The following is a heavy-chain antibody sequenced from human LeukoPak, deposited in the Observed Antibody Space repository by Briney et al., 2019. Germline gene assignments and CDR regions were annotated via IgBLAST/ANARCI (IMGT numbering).Heavy chain of an antibody. CDR2: ISSSSSSTI. V-gene: IGHV3-48*01. CDR1: GFTFSSYG. Sequence: GGSLRLSCAASGFTFSSYGINWVRQTPGKGLEWVSYISSSSSSTIYYADSVKGRFTISRDNAKNSLYLQMNSLRAEDTAVYYCARASTSYGDYDYWGQGTLVTVSP. D-gene: IGHD4-17*01. J-gene: IGHJ4*02. CDR3: ARASTSYGDYDY.